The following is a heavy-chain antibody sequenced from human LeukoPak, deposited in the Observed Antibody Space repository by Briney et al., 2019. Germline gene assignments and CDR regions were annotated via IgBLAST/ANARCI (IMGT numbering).Heavy chain of an antibody. CDR2: INPNSGGT. Sequence: ASVKVSCKASGYTFTGYYMHWVRQAPGQGLEWMGWINPNSGGTNYAQKLQGRVTMTTDTSTSTAYMELRSLRSDDTAVYYCARESTVTSYYYYYMDVWGKGTTVTVSS. J-gene: IGHJ6*03. CDR3: ARESTVTSYYYYYMDV. D-gene: IGHD4-17*01. V-gene: IGHV1-2*02. CDR1: GYTFTGYY.